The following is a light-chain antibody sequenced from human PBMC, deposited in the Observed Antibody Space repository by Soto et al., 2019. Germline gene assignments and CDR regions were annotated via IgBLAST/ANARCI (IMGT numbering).Light chain of an antibody. CDR3: QQYNNWLRT. Sequence: EIVLTQSPGTLSLSAGERATLSCRSSQSVGNNYLAWYQQKPGQAPRLLIYAASTRASGVPARFSGSGSGTEFTLTISSLQSEHFAVYYCQQYNNWLRTFGHGTKVDI. CDR1: QSVGNN. V-gene: IGKV3-15*01. CDR2: AAS. J-gene: IGKJ1*01.